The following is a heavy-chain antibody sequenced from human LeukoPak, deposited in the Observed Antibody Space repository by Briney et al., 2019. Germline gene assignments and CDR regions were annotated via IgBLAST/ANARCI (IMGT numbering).Heavy chain of an antibody. J-gene: IGHJ4*02. CDR1: GTSISSGAYS. CDR3: ARTITIFGALGYFDY. CDR2: IYYSGNT. V-gene: IGHV4-31*03. D-gene: IGHD3-3*01. Sequence: PSETLSLTCTVSGTSISSGAYSWSWVRQHPGKGLEWIAYIYYSGNTYYNPSLKRRVTISVDTSKNQFSLKLSSVTAADTAVYYCARTITIFGALGYFDYWGQGTVVTVSS.